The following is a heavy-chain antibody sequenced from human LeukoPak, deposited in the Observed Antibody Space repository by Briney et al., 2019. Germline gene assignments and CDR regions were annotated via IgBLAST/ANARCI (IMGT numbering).Heavy chain of an antibody. J-gene: IGHJ4*02. CDR2: ISGSGDNT. CDR3: AKLWTSYCSSTSCYFDY. CDR1: GFTFSSYA. Sequence: GGSLRLSCAASGFTFSSYAMSWVRQAPGKGLEWVSGISGSGDNTYYADSVKGRFTISRDNSKNTLYVQVNSLGTEDTAAYYCAKLWTSYCSSTSCYFDYWGQGTLVTVSS. D-gene: IGHD2-2*01. V-gene: IGHV3-23*01.